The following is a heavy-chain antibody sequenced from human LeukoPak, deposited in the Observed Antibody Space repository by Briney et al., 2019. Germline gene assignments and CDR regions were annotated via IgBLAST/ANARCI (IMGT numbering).Heavy chain of an antibody. CDR1: GFTLVAYS. D-gene: IGHD3-16*01. CDR3: ARVIGSYGDSAY. Sequence: GGSLRLSCAASGFTLVAYSMNWVRQAPGKGLEWLSYISSTSSAIYYADSLKGRFTISRDNAKNSLYLQMNSLRAEDTAVYYCARVIGSYGDSAYWGQGTLVTVSS. CDR2: ISSTSSAI. J-gene: IGHJ4*02. V-gene: IGHV3-48*04.